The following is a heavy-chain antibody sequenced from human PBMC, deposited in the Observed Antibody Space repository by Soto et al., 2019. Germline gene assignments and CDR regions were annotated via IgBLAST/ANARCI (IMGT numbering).Heavy chain of an antibody. CDR1: AGSISGHY. Sequence: SETLSLTCSVSAGSISGHYWSWIRLPAGRRLQWVGRIYSSGTTNYNPSLKSRVRMTVDTSRNRFSLKLDSVTAADTAVYYCARNFDIAATGTAFDSWGRGALVTVSS. D-gene: IGHD6-13*01. J-gene: IGHJ4*02. CDR3: ARNFDIAATGTAFDS. CDR2: IYSSGTT. V-gene: IGHV4-4*07.